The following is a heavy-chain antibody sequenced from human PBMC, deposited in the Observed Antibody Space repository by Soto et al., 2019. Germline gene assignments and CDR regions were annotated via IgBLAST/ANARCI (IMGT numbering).Heavy chain of an antibody. J-gene: IGHJ5*02. CDR2: IIPIFGTA. V-gene: IGHV1-69*12. CDR1: GGTFSSYA. CDR3: ATARGPSSGYYPYWFDP. Sequence: QVQLVQSGAEVKKPGSSVKVSCKASGGTFSSYAISWVRQAPGQGLEWMGEIIPIFGTANYAQKFQGRVTITADESTSTAYIELSSLRSEYTAVYYCATARGPSSGYYPYWFDPWGQGPLVTVSS. D-gene: IGHD3-22*01.